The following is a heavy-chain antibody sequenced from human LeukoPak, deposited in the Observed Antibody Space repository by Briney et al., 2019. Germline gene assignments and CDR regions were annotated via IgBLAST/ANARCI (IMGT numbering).Heavy chain of an antibody. J-gene: IGHJ4*02. V-gene: IGHV4-34*01. CDR2: INHSGST. D-gene: IGHD3-9*01. Sequence: SETLSLTCAVYGGSFSGYYWSWIRQPPGKGLEWIGEINHSGSTNYNPSLKSRVTISVDTSKNQFSLKLSSVTAADTAVYYCARGGRYYDILTGYWSLRDYWGQGTLVTVSS. CDR3: ARGGRYYDILTGYWSLRDY. CDR1: GGSFSGYY.